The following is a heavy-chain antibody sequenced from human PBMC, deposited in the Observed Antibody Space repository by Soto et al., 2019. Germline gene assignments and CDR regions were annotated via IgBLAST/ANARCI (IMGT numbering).Heavy chain of an antibody. Sequence: EVQLVESGGGLVQPGGSLRLSCAASGFTFSSYWMSWVRQAPGKGLEWVANIKQDGSEKYYVDSVKGRFTISRDNAKNSLYLKMNSLRAEDTAVYYGARFIRAAGVDYWGQGTLVPVSS. CDR1: GFTFSSYW. CDR2: IKQDGSEK. V-gene: IGHV3-7*01. D-gene: IGHD6-13*01. CDR3: ARFIRAAGVDY. J-gene: IGHJ4*02.